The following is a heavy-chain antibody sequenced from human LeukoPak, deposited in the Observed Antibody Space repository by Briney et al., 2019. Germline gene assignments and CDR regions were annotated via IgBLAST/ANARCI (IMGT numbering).Heavy chain of an antibody. Sequence: GRSLRLSCAASGFTFDDYAMHWVRQAPGKGLEGVSGISWNSGSIGYADSVKGRFTISRDNAKNSLYLQMNSPRAEDTALYYCAKGSGLSYYYYYMDVWGKGTTVTVSS. CDR3: AKGSGLSYYYYYMDV. CDR2: ISWNSGSI. D-gene: IGHD3-10*01. V-gene: IGHV3-9*01. CDR1: GFTFDDYA. J-gene: IGHJ6*03.